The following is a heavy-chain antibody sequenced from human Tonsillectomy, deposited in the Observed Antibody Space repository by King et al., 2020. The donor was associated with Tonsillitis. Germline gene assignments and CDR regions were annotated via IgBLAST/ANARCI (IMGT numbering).Heavy chain of an antibody. J-gene: IGHJ4*02. V-gene: IGHV3-53*01. CDR2: IYRGGNT. CDR1: GFTVSSMY. Sequence: VQLVESGGGLIQPGESLRLSCAASGFTVSSMYMNCVRQAPGKGLEWLSVIYRGGNTYYADSVKGRFIISRDNSKNTLYLQINSLTADDTAVYYCAREGSADYYFDYWGQGILVTVSS. D-gene: IGHD2-15*01. CDR3: AREGSADYYFDY.